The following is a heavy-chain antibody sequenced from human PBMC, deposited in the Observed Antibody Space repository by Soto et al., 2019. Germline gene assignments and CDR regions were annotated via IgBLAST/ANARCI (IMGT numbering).Heavy chain of an antibody. CDR2: IIPIFGTA. V-gene: IGHV1-69*13. J-gene: IGHJ6*02. Sequence: ASVKVSCKASGGTFSSYAISWVRQAPGQGLEWMGGIIPIFGTANYARKFQGRVTITADESTSTAYMELSSLRSEDTAVYYCARDTGPIVVVPAAIHGMDVWGQGTTVTVSS. CDR1: GGTFSSYA. CDR3: ARDTGPIVVVPAAIHGMDV. D-gene: IGHD2-2*01.